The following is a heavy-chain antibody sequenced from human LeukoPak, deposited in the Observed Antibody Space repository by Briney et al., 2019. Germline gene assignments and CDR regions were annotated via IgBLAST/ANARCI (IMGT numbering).Heavy chain of an antibody. Sequence: GASVKVSCKASRYTFTGYYMHWVRQAPGQGLEWMGWINPNSGGTNYAQKFQGRVTMTRDTSISTAYMELSRLRSDDTAVYYCARDGAGCSSTSCYTVFDYWGQGTLVTVSS. CDR1: RYTFTGYY. CDR3: ARDGAGCSSTSCYTVFDY. J-gene: IGHJ4*02. D-gene: IGHD2-2*02. CDR2: INPNSGGT. V-gene: IGHV1-2*02.